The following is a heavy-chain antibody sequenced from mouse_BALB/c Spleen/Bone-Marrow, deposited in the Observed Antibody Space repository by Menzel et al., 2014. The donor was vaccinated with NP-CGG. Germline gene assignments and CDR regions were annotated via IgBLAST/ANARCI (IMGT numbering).Heavy chain of an antibody. CDR2: IRNKANGYTT. V-gene: IGHV7-3*02. CDR3: ARDVGRLFFDV. Sequence: EVMLVESGGGLVQPRGSLRLSCATSGFTFTDYYMNWVRQPPGMALEWLGFIRNKANGYTTDYSTSVKGRFTISRDNSQNILYLQMNTLRTEDSATYYCARDVGRLFFDVWGAGTTDTVSS. J-gene: IGHJ1*01. CDR1: GFTFTDYY. D-gene: IGHD3-3*01.